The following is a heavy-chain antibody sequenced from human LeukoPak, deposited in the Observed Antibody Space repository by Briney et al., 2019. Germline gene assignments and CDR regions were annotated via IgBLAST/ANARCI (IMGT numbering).Heavy chain of an antibody. CDR1: GFTFSSYG. CDR2: IWYDGSNK. J-gene: IGHJ3*02. CDR3: AKEKPNPYSSSWYVIDAFDI. V-gene: IGHV3-33*06. D-gene: IGHD6-13*01. Sequence: GESLKISCAASGFTFSSYGMHWVRQAPGKGLEWVAVIWYDGSNKYYADSVKGRFTISRDNSKNTLYLQMNSLRAEDTAVYYCAKEKPNPYSSSWYVIDAFDIWGQGTMVTVSS.